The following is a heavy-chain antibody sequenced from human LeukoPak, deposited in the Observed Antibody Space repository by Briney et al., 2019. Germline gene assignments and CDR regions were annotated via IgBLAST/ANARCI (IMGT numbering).Heavy chain of an antibody. CDR2: INPSGGST. Sequence: ASVKVSCKASGYTFTSYDINWVRQATGQGLEWMGIINPSGGSTSYAQKFQGRVTMTRDTSTSTVYMELSSLRSEDTAVYYCARDMSMEAGGFDYWGQGTLVTVSS. CDR1: GYTFTSYD. CDR3: ARDMSMEAGGFDY. J-gene: IGHJ4*02. V-gene: IGHV1-46*03. D-gene: IGHD2-8*02.